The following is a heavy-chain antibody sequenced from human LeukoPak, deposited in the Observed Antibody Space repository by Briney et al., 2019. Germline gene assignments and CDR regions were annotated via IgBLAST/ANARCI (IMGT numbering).Heavy chain of an antibody. Sequence: SQTLSLTCTVSGGSISSGDYYWSWIRQPPGKGLEWIWYIYYSGSTYYNPSLKSRVTISVDTSKNQFSLKLSSVTAADTAVYYCAREAHPEAVQLWYYMDVWGKGTTVTVSS. D-gene: IGHD5-18*01. V-gene: IGHV4-30-4*08. J-gene: IGHJ6*03. CDR1: GGSISSGDYY. CDR3: AREAHPEAVQLWYYMDV. CDR2: IYYSGST.